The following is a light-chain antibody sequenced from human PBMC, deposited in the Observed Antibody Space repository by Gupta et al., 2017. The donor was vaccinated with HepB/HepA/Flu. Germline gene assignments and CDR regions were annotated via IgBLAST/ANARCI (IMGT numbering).Light chain of an antibody. CDR1: NIGSKR. CDR2: DDR. V-gene: IGLV3-21*03. Sequence: SYVLTQPPSVSVAPGKTATITCGENNIGSKRVHWYQQKPGQAPVLVVYDDRDRPLGIPERFSGSNSGNTATLTISRVEAGDEADYYCQVWDGDSDHYVFGTGTKVTVL. CDR3: QVWDGDSDHYV. J-gene: IGLJ1*01.